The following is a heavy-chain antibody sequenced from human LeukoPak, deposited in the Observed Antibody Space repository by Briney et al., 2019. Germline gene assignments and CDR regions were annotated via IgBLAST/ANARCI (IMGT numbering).Heavy chain of an antibody. D-gene: IGHD2-2*02. Sequence: GRSLRLSCAASGFTFRNYGMHWVRQAPGKGLEWVAIIWYDGSKNYYADSVKGRFTISRDSFNNTLYLQMNSLRAEDTALYYCARAPYTTGRSFYFDSWGQGTLVTVSS. V-gene: IGHV3-33*01. CDR1: GFTFRNYG. J-gene: IGHJ4*02. CDR2: IWYDGSKN. CDR3: ARAPYTTGRSFYFDS.